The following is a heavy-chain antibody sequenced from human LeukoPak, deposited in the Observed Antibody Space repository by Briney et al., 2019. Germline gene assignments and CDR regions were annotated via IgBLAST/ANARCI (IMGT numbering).Heavy chain of an antibody. D-gene: IGHD4-23*01. CDR1: GFTVSSNY. J-gene: IGHJ4*02. CDR2: IYSGGST. Sequence: PGGSLRLSCAASGFTVSSNYMSWVRQAPGKGLEWVSVIYSGGSTYYADSVKGRFTISRDNAKNSLYLQMNSLRAEDTAVYYCARGPRGNSPYFDYWGQGTLVTVSS. CDR3: ARGPRGNSPYFDY. V-gene: IGHV3-53*01.